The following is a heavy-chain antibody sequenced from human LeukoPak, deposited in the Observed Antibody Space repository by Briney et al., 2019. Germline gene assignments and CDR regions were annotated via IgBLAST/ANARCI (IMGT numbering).Heavy chain of an antibody. CDR2: IIPIFGTA. D-gene: IGHD3-22*01. Sequence: SVTVSFTASGGTFSIYAISWVRQAPGQGLEWMGGIIPIFGTANYAQKFQGRVTITADESTSTAYMELSSLRSEDTAVYYCAGGYYDSSGYLYWGQGTLVTVSS. CDR1: GGTFSIYA. J-gene: IGHJ4*02. CDR3: AGGYYDSSGYLY. V-gene: IGHV1-69*13.